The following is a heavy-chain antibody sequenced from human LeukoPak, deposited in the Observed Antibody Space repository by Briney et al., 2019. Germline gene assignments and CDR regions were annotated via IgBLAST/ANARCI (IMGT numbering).Heavy chain of an antibody. V-gene: IGHV4-39*06. CDR2: IYHSGST. Sequence: KASETLSLTCTVSGGSISSSSYYWGWIRQPPGKGLEWIGSIYHSGSTYYNPSLKSRVTISVDTSKNQFPLKLSSVTAADTAVYYCARDLTAAAAPRGDWFDPWGQGTLVTVSS. J-gene: IGHJ5*02. CDR1: GGSISSSSYY. D-gene: IGHD6-13*01. CDR3: ARDLTAAAAPRGDWFDP.